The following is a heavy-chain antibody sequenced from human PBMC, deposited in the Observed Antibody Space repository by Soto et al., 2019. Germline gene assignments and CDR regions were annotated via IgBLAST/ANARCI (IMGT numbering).Heavy chain of an antibody. J-gene: IGHJ6*02. V-gene: IGHV3-33*01. CDR2: IWYDGSNK. D-gene: IGHD4-17*01. CDR1: GFTFSSYG. CDR3: AREIGDALLYYYYGMDV. Sequence: HPGGSLRLSCAASGFTFSSYGMHWVRQAPGKGLEWVAVIWYDGSNKYYADSVKGRFTISRDSSKNTLYLQMNSLRAEDTAVYYCAREIGDALLYYYYGMDVWGQGTTVTVSS.